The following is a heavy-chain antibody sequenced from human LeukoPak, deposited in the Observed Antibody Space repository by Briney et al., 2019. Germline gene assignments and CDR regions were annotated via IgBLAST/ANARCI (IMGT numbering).Heavy chain of an antibody. CDR2: ISYDGSNK. Sequence: GGSLRLSCATSGFTFSSYEIHWVRLAPGKGPEWVAVISYDGSNKYYADSVKGRFTISRDNSKNTLYLQMNSLRAEDTAVYYCAKFATVTTSFDYWGQGTLVTVSS. J-gene: IGHJ4*02. V-gene: IGHV3-30*18. D-gene: IGHD4-17*01. CDR1: GFTFSSYE. CDR3: AKFATVTTSFDY.